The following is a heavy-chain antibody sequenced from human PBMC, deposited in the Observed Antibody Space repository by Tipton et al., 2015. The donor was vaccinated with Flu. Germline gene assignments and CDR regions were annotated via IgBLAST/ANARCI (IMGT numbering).Heavy chain of an antibody. J-gene: IGHJ4*02. V-gene: IGHV3-72*01. D-gene: IGHD3-3*01. CDR3: ARGLTYFDFWNGYYFDY. CDR2: VRNKANTYTT. CDR1: GFTFSDHH. Sequence: SLRLFCAASGFTFSDHHMDWVRQAPGKGLEWVGRVRNKANTYTTEYAPSVTGRFTISRDDSEDSLFLQMNSLKIDDTAVYYCARGLTYFDFWNGYYFDYWGQGALVTVSS.